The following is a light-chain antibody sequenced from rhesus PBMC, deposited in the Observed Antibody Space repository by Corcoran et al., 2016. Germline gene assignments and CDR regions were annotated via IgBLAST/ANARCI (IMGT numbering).Light chain of an antibody. J-gene: IGLJ2*01. CDR3: SSYAGSDTFVL. CDR2: DVS. CDR1: SSDICGYNR. Sequence: QAALTQPPSVSGSPGQSVTISRTGTSSDICGYNRVSWYQQHPGTAPKLMIYDVSKRPSGVSDRFSGSKSGNTASLTISGLQAGDEAEYHCSSYAGSDTFVLFGGGTRLTVL. V-gene: IGLV2-23*02.